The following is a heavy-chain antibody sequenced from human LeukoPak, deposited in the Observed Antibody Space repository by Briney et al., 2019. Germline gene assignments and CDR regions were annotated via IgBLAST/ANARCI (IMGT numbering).Heavy chain of an antibody. Sequence: SETLSLTCAVYGGSFSGYYWSWIRQPPGKGLEWIGEINHSGSTNYNPSLKSRVTISVDTSKNQFSLKLSSVTAADTAVYYCARADDYYDSSGYYYDYWGQGTLVTVSS. V-gene: IGHV4-34*01. J-gene: IGHJ4*02. CDR3: ARADDYYDSSGYYYDY. D-gene: IGHD3-22*01. CDR1: GGSFSGYY. CDR2: INHSGST.